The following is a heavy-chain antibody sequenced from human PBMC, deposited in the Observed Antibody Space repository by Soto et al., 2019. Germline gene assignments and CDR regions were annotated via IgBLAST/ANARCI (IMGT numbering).Heavy chain of an antibody. J-gene: IGHJ5*02. CDR3: ARVRGDFATVRFDP. D-gene: IGHD2-21*02. V-gene: IGHV1-8*01. CDR1: GYTFTSYD. CDR2: MNPNSGNT. Sequence: QVQLVQSGAEVKKPGASVKVSCKASGYTFTSYDINWVRQATGQGLEWMGWMNPNSGNTGYAQKFQGSVTMTRNTSLSTAYMELRSLRSEDTAVYYWARVRGDFATVRFDPWGQGNLVTVSS.